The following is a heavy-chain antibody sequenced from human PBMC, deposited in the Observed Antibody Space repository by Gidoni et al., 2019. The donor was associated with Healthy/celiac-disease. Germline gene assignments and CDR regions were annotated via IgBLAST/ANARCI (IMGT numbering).Heavy chain of an antibody. Sequence: EVQLVESGGGVVRPGGSLRLSCAASGFTFDDYGMSWVRQAPGKGLEWVSGINWNGGSTGYADSVKGRFTISRDNAKNSLYLQMNSLRAEDTALYYCARVPPLVVPAAIRYYYYYYMDVWGKGTTVTVSS. D-gene: IGHD2-2*02. CDR3: ARVPPLVVPAAIRYYYYYYMDV. V-gene: IGHV3-20*04. CDR1: GFTFDDYG. CDR2: INWNGGST. J-gene: IGHJ6*03.